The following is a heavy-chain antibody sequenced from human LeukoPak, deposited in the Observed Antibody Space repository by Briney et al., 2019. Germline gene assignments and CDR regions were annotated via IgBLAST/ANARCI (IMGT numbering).Heavy chain of an antibody. CDR3: ASHGSSGHDPLT. D-gene: IGHD5-12*01. CDR1: GGSISSYY. V-gene: IGHV4-59*08. Sequence: PSETLPLTCTVSGGSISSYYWSWIRRPPGEGLEWIGYIYYTGSTSYNPSLKSRVTISLDTSKSQFSLRLTSVTAADTAVYYCASHGSSGHDPLTWGQGTLVTVSS. J-gene: IGHJ4*02. CDR2: IYYTGST.